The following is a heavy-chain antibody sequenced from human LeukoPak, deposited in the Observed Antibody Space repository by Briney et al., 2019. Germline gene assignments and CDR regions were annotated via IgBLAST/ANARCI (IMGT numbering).Heavy chain of an antibody. V-gene: IGHV3-9*01. J-gene: IGHJ4*02. CDR3: AKSGELLRLTENFDY. D-gene: IGHD2-15*01. CDR1: GFTFDDYA. Sequence: PGRSLRLSCAASGFTFDDYAMHWVRQAPGKGLEWVSGISWNSGSIGYADSVKGRFTISRDNAKNSLYLQMNSLRAEDTALYYCAKSGELLRLTENFDYWGQGTLVTVSS. CDR2: ISWNSGSI.